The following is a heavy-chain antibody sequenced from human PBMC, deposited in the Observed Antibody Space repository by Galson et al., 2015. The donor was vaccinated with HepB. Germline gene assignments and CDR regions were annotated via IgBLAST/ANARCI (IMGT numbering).Heavy chain of an antibody. CDR1: GFSFSSYA. V-gene: IGHV3-30-3*01. J-gene: IGHJ6*03. CDR2: ISNDGSNK. D-gene: IGHD2-2*02. Sequence: SLRLSCAASGFSFSSYAIHWVRQAPGKGLEWVAVISNDGSNKYYADSVKGRSTISRDNSKNTLYLQMSSLRAEDTAVYYCARGPYCSNTNCYSYYYYYYMDVWGKGTTVTVSS. CDR3: ARGPYCSNTNCYSYYYYYYMDV.